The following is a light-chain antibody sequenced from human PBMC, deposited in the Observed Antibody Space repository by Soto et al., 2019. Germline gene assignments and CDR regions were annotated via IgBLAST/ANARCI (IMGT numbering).Light chain of an antibody. CDR1: QTLLHGNGYNY. J-gene: IGKJ2*01. CDR2: LGS. Sequence: IALTQSPLSLPVTPGEPASISCRSSQTLLHGNGYNYLDWYLQKPGQSPQLLIYLGSNRASGVPERFSGSGSGTDFTLKISRVEAEDVGIVYCMQGLRPVYTLGQGTKLEIK. V-gene: IGKV2-28*01. CDR3: MQGLRPVYT.